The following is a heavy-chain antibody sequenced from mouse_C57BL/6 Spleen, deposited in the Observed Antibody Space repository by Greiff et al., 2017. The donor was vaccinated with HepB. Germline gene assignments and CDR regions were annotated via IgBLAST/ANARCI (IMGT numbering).Heavy chain of an antibody. D-gene: IGHD1-1*01. CDR1: GYTFTDYN. J-gene: IGHJ3*01. CDR2: INPNNGGT. V-gene: IGHV1-18*01. Sequence: EVQLQESGPELVKPGASVKIPCKASGYTFTDYNMDWVKQSHGKSLEWIGDINPNNGGTNYNQKFKGKATLTVDKSSSTAYMELRSLTSEDTAVYYCARRGGSSYVWFAYWGQGTLVTVSA. CDR3: ARRGGSSYVWFAY.